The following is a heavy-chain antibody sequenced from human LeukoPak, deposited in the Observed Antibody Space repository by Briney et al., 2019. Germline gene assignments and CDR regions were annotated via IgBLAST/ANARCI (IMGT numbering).Heavy chain of an antibody. D-gene: IGHD1-26*01. CDR2: ISSSSNYI. CDR1: EFTFSSYS. Sequence: KTGGSLRLSCAASEFTFSSYSMNWVRQAPGKGLEWVSSISSSSNYIYYADSVKGRFTISRDNAKNSLYLQMNSLRPEDTAIYYCTREGDFDYWGQGTLVTVSS. J-gene: IGHJ4*02. CDR3: TREGDFDY. V-gene: IGHV3-21*01.